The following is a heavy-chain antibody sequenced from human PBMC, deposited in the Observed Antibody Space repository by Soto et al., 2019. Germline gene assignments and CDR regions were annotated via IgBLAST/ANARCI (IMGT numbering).Heavy chain of an antibody. Sequence: PGGSLRLSCAASGLTFSSYSMNWVRQAPGKGLEWVSSISSSSSYIYYADSVKGRFTISRDNAKNSLYLQMNSLRAEDTAVYYCARDSDAEYSSSWAQFDYWGQGTLVTVSS. D-gene: IGHD6-6*01. J-gene: IGHJ4*02. CDR3: ARDSDAEYSSSWAQFDY. V-gene: IGHV3-21*01. CDR2: ISSSSSYI. CDR1: GLTFSSYS.